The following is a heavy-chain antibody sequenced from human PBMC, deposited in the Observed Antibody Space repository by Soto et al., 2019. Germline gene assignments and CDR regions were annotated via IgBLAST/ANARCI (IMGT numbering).Heavy chain of an antibody. CDR2: SWFDASIA. CDR3: ARDGARIDSSGKFDY. J-gene: IGHJ4*02. V-gene: IGHV3-33*01. D-gene: IGHD3-22*01. CDR1: GFKFTDYG. Sequence: QVQLVESGGGVVQPGRSLRLSCVASGFKFTDYGLNWVRQTPGKGLEWVAISWFDASIAYYAESVKGRFTISRDDSRNTVYWHMNSLRGEDTAMYYCARDGARIDSSGKFDYWGQGTQVTVSS.